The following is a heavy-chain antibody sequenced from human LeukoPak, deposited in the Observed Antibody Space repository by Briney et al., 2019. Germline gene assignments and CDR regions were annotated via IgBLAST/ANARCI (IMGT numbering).Heavy chain of an antibody. CDR3: ARDNGVVHGVYYMDV. CDR1: GFSFSTYE. CDR2: ITSSGGTK. D-gene: IGHD3-3*01. J-gene: IGHJ6*03. Sequence: GGSLRLSCAASGFSFSTYEMNWVRQAPGKGLECISYITSSGGTKDYAKSVKGRFIISRDNAKNSLFLQMNSLTTEDTAVYYCARDNGVVHGVYYMDVWGKGTTVTVS. V-gene: IGHV3-48*03.